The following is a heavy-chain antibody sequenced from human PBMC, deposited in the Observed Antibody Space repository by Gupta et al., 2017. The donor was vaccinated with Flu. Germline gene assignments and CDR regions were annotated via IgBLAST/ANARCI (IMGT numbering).Heavy chain of an antibody. J-gene: IGHJ4*02. V-gene: IGHV3-23*01. D-gene: IGHD2-15*01. CDR2: ISGSGANI. CDR3: AKVGFQWSLTYFDY. Sequence: EVRLLESGGGLVKPGGSLGLPCEASGSTFGSYAMRWVRQAPGKGLEWVSGISGSGANIFYADSVKGRFIITRDNYKNTMYLKMNSLRDEDTALYYCAKVGFQWSLTYFDYWGQGTMVTVSS. CDR1: GSTFGSYA.